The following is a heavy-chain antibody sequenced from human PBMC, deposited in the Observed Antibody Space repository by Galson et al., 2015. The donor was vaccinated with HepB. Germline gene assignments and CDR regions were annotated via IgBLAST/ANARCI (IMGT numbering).Heavy chain of an antibody. CDR3: AIDSALMRGAEAFDI. D-gene: IGHD2-8*01. CDR2: ISSSGSTI. J-gene: IGHJ3*02. Sequence: SLRLSCAASGFTFSDYYMSWIRQAPGKGLEWVSYISSSGSTIYYADSVKGRFTITRDNAKNSLYLQMNSLRAEDTVGYYCAIDSALMRGAEAFDIWGQGTMVTVSS. V-gene: IGHV3-11*01. CDR1: GFTFSDYY.